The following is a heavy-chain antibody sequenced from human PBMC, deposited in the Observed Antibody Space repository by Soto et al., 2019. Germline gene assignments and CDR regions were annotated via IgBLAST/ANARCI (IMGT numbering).Heavy chain of an antibody. CDR2: IYPSGST. V-gene: IGHV4-30-2*01. J-gene: IGHJ3*02. CDR1: GGYNSSGGYS. CDR3: ARTDLSREALDI. Sequence: TSETLSLTCAVSGGYNSSGGYSWSWIRQPPGKGLEWIGYIYPSGSTYYNPHLKSRVTIAVDRSKNQFSLKLSSVTAADTAVYDCARTDLSREALDIWGQGTIVTV.